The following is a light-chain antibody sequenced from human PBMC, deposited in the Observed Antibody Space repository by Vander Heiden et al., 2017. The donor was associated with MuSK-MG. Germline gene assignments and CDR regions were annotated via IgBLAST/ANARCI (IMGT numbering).Light chain of an antibody. J-gene: IGKJ1*01. CDR2: GAS. V-gene: IGKV3D-15*01. CDR3: QQYKNWPPWT. CDR1: HSVDSD. Sequence: VMTQSPGTLSVSTRARVTLSCRASHSVDSDLAWFHQRPGQAPRLLVHGASTTATGIPDRFIGSGFGTDFTLTITSLQSEDSGVYFCQQYKNWPPWTFGQGTRVEI.